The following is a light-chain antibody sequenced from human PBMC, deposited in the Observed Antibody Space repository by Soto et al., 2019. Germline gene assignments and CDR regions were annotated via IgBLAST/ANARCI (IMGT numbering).Light chain of an antibody. J-gene: IGKJ5*01. CDR2: TTS. CDR3: QQLNSYLIT. CDR1: QSITNC. Sequence: DIQMTQSPSSLSASVGDKVTITFRASQSITNCLNWYQQKPGKAPKLLIFTTSSLQTGVPSRFSGSGSGTDFALTISSLQPEDFATYYCQQLNSYLITFAQGTRLAIK. V-gene: IGKV1-39*01.